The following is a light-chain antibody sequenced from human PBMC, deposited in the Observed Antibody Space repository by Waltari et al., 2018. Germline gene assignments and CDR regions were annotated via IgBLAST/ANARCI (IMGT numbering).Light chain of an antibody. CDR1: SSDVDAHNY. Sequence: QSALTQPASVSGSPGQSITISCTRTSSDVDAHNYVSRYQQHPGKVPKVMIYDVNKRPSGVSNRFSGSKSGNTASLTISGLQSEDEADYYCSSFTSRRTLVFGGGTKLTVL. CDR3: SSFTSRRTLV. V-gene: IGLV2-14*01. J-gene: IGLJ2*01. CDR2: DVN.